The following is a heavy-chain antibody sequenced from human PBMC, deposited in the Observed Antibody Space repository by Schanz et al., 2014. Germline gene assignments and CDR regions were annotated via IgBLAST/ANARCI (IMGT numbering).Heavy chain of an antibody. V-gene: IGHV3-7*01. J-gene: IGHJ4*02. Sequence: EVQLVESGGGMVQPGGSLRLSCAASGFTFSDHYMDWVRQAPGKGLEWVANIKQDGSEKYYVDSVKGRFTISRDNSNNTVYLQMNTLRAEDTAVYYCAREDCSATSCYFRYWGQGTLVTVSS. CDR3: AREDCSATSCYFRY. CDR1: GFTFSDHY. D-gene: IGHD2-21*01. CDR2: IKQDGSEK.